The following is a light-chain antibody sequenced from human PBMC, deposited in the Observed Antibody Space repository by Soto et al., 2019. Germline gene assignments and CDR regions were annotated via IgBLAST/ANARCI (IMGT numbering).Light chain of an antibody. J-gene: IGLJ2*01. CDR3: HVWDSDGDHPV. CDR2: NEV. Sequence: SSELTQPPSVSVAPGMTARITCGGNNIGSKSVHWYQQKPGQAPVLVINNEVDRPSGIPERFFGSNSGNTATLTITRVDAGDEAGYYCHVWDSDGDHPVFGGGTQLTVL. V-gene: IGLV3-21*04. CDR1: NIGSKS.